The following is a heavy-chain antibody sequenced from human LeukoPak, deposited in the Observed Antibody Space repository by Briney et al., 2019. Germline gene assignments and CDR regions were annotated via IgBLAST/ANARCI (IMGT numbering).Heavy chain of an antibody. CDR2: ISSSSSYI. D-gene: IGHD2-15*01. V-gene: IGHV3-21*01. CDR1: GFTFSSYW. Sequence: GGSLRLSCAASGFTFSSYWMHWVRQAPGKGLEWVSSISSSSSYIYYADSVKGRFTISRDNAKNSLYLQMNSLRAEDTAVYYCARDRDEEGWFDYWGQGTLVTVSS. CDR3: ARDRDEEGWFDY. J-gene: IGHJ4*02.